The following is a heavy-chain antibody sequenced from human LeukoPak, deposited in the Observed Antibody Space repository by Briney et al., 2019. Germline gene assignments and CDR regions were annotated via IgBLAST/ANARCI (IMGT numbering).Heavy chain of an antibody. J-gene: IGHJ4*02. CDR3: ARGDSSSREGIAAVIDY. CDR1: GYTFTSYY. V-gene: IGHV1-46*01. Sequence: ASGKVSCKASGYTFTSYYMHWVRQAPGQGLEWMGIINPSGGSTSYAQKFQGRVTMTRDTSTSTVYMELSSLRSEDTAVYYCARGDSSSREGIAAVIDYWGQGTLVTVSP. D-gene: IGHD6-13*01. CDR2: INPSGGST.